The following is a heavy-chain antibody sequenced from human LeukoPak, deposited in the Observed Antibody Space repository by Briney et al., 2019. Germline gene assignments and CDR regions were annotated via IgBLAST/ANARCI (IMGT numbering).Heavy chain of an antibody. J-gene: IGHJ3*02. CDR2: INANSGDT. D-gene: IGHD2-2*03. Sequence: GASVKVSCKASGYTFTDYYIHWVRQAPGQGLEWMGWINANSGDTNYAQKFQGRVTMTRDTSISTAYMELSRLRSDDTAVYYCARDGLWIKNAFDIWGQGTMVTVSA. V-gene: IGHV1-2*02. CDR3: ARDGLWIKNAFDI. CDR1: GYTFTDYY.